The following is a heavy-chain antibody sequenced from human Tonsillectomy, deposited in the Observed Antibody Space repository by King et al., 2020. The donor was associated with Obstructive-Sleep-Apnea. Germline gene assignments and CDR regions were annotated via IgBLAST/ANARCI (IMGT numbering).Heavy chain of an antibody. CDR3: TIVAYEYVWGITGNRFEP. D-gene: IGHD3-16*01. Sequence: VQLVESGGGLVKPGGSLRLSCAASGFTFSNAWMSWVRQAPGKGLEWVGRIKSKTDGGTTDYAAPVKGRFTISRDDSKNTLYLQMNSLKTEDTDVYYCTIVAYEYVWGITGNRFEPWGQGTLVPVSS. CDR1: GFTFSNAW. CDR2: IKSKTDGGTT. V-gene: IGHV3-15*01. J-gene: IGHJ5*02.